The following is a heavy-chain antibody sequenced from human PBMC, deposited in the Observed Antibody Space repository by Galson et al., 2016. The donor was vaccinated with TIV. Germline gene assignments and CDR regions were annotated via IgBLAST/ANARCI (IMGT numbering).Heavy chain of an antibody. J-gene: IGHJ4*02. CDR1: GFTFSSYD. D-gene: IGHD2-2*01. Sequence: SLRLSCAASGFTFSSYDMFWVRQAPGKGLEWVAFVAYDGSDKNYADSVKGRFTISRDKSKNSVYLQMNSLRAEDTAVYYCARGRGYCDTTSCYVDYWGQGTLVTVSS. CDR2: VAYDGSDK. CDR3: ARGRGYCDTTSCYVDY. V-gene: IGHV3-30*14.